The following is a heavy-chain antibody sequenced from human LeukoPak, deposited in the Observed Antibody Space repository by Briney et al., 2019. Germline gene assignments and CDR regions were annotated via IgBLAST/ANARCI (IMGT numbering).Heavy chain of an antibody. CDR3: AKDDLIAAGWGDY. D-gene: IGHD6-13*01. V-gene: IGHV3-23*01. Sequence: GESLTLSCAPAGLTFTSYAISWVRQAPGKVLEWVSAISGSVGRTYYANSVKGRFTISRDKSKNTLCLQMNSPRATDTAFSYCAKDDLIAAGWGDYWGQGTLVTVSS. CDR2: ISGSVGRT. J-gene: IGHJ4*02. CDR1: GLTFTSYA.